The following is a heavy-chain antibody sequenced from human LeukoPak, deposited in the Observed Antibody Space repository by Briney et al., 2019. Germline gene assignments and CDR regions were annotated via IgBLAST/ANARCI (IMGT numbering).Heavy chain of an antibody. CDR3: ARALGSSSDY. J-gene: IGHJ4*02. D-gene: IGHD1-26*01. V-gene: IGHV3-23*01. CDR1: GFTFSSYA. CDR2: ISGSGGIT. Sequence: GGSLRLSCAASGFTFSSYAMGWVRQAPGKGLEWVSVISGSGGITTYADSVKGRFTISRDNAKNTLYLQMNSLRAEDTAVYYCARALGSSSDYWGQGTLVTVSS.